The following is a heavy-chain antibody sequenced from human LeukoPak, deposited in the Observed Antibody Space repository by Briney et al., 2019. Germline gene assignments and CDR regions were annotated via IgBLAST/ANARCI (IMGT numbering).Heavy chain of an antibody. CDR2: INHSGST. Sequence: PSETLSLTCAVYGGSFSGYYWSWIRQPPGKGLEWIGEINHSGSTNYNPSLKSRVTISVDTSKNQFSLKLSSVTAADTAVYHCAREKAPVYAVRAPDAFDIWGQGTMVTVSS. V-gene: IGHV4-34*01. J-gene: IGHJ3*02. D-gene: IGHD2-8*01. CDR1: GGSFSGYY. CDR3: AREKAPVYAVRAPDAFDI.